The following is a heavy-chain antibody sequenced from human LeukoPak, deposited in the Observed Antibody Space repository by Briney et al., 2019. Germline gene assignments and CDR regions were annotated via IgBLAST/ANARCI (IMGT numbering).Heavy chain of an antibody. CDR1: GASIRSYS. D-gene: IGHD1-26*01. V-gene: IGHV4-4*07. J-gene: IGHJ4*02. CDR2: IYTSGST. CDR3: ARVGASYPKYYFDY. Sequence: SETLSLTCTVSGASIRSYSWSWIRQPAGKGLEWIGHIYTSGSTNYNPSLKSRVTMSVDTSNNQFSLKLSSVTAADTAVYYCARVGASYPKYYFDYWGQGTLVTVSS.